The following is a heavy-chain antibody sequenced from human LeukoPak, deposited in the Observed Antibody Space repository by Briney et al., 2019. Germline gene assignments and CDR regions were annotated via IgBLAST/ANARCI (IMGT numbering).Heavy chain of an antibody. Sequence: GGSLRLSCAASGFTFSSYAMHWVRQAPGKGLEWVAVISYDGSNKYYADSVKGRFTISRDNSKNTLYLQMNSLRAEDTAVYYCARTGPGPHAHYFDAFDIWGQGTMVTVSS. CDR1: GFTFSSYA. CDR2: ISYDGSNK. CDR3: ARTGPGPHAHYFDAFDI. D-gene: IGHD3-10*01. J-gene: IGHJ3*02. V-gene: IGHV3-30-3*01.